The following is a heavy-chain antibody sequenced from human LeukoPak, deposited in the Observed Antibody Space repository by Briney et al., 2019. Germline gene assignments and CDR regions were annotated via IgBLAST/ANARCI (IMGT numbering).Heavy chain of an antibody. J-gene: IGHJ2*01. CDR1: GGSISSGGYY. CDR2: IYYSGST. Sequence: SETLSLTCTVSGGSISSGGYYWSWIRQHPGKGLEWIGYIYYSGSTYYNPSLKSRVTISVDTSKNQFSLRLTSVTAADTAVYFCARLVSYYDRSGPSDRYFDLWGRGTLVAVSS. D-gene: IGHD3-22*01. CDR3: ARLVSYYDRSGPSDRYFDL. V-gene: IGHV4-31*03.